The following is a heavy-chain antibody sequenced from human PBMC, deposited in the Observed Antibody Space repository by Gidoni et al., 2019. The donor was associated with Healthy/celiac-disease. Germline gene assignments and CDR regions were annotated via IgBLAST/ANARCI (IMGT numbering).Heavy chain of an antibody. J-gene: IGHJ3*02. Sequence: QLQLQESGPGLVKPSETLSLTCTVSGGSISSSRYYWGWIRQPPGKGLEWIGSIYYSGSTYYNPSLKSRVTISVDTSKNQFSLKLSSVTAADTAVYYCATGIVGATQGDAFDIWGQGTMVTVSS. CDR1: GGSISSSRYY. CDR3: ATGIVGATQGDAFDI. V-gene: IGHV4-39*01. CDR2: IYYSGST. D-gene: IGHD1-26*01.